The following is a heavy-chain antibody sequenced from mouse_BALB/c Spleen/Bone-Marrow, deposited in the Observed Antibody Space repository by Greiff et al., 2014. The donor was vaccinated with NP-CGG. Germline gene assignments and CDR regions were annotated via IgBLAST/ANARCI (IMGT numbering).Heavy chain of an antibody. V-gene: IGHV1S56*01. CDR2: IFPGDSTT. CDR1: GNTFTSYD. D-gene: IGHD1-2*01. CDR3: VRSRLRDWYFDV. Sequence: VQLQQSGVELVKPGASVKLSCKASGNTFTSYDINWVRQRPEQGLEWIGWIFPGDSTTKYNEKFKGKATLTTDKSSSTVHMQLSRLTSEDSAVYVCVRSRLRDWYFDVWGAGTTVTISS. J-gene: IGHJ1*01.